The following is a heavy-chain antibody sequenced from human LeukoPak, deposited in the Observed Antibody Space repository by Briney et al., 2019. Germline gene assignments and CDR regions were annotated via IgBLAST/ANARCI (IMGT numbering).Heavy chain of an antibody. J-gene: IGHJ4*02. D-gene: IGHD6-19*01. CDR1: DGSISSSSYY. CDR3: ARKMGGSSGWVDY. CDR2: IYSSGST. V-gene: IGHV4-39*07. Sequence: SETLSLTCTVSDGSISSSSYYWGWIRQPPGKGLEWIASIYSSGSTYYNPSLKSRVTISVDTSKNQFSLKLSSVTAADTAVYYCARKMGGSSGWVDYWGQGTLVTVSS.